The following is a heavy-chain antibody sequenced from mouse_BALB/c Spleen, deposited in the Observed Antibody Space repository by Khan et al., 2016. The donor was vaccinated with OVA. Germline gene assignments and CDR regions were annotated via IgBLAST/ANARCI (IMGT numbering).Heavy chain of an antibody. V-gene: IGHV1-63*01. CDR1: GDAFTNYW. CDR2: IYPGSGNT. J-gene: IGHJ4*01. CDR3: ARWGVDS. Sequence: QVQLQQSGAELVRPGTSVNISCKASGDAFTNYWLGWVKQRPGHGLEWIGDIYPGSGNTYYNEKLKGKVTLTADKSSSTAYLQLINLTSEDSAVYFCARWGVDSWGQGTSVTVSS.